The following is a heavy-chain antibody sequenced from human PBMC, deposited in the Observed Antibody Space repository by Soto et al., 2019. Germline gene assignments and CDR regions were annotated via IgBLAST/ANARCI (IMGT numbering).Heavy chain of an antibody. J-gene: IGHJ4*02. V-gene: IGHV3-72*01. D-gene: IGHD2-8*01. CDR2: ARNKVNGYTI. CDR1: GFTFSDHY. CDR3: ARLMGTSFDL. Sequence: GGSLRLSCVASGFTFSDHYMDWVRQAPGKGLEWVGRARNKVNGYTIAYAASVQGRVTISRDDSKNSLYLQMNSLKTEDTAVYFCARLMGTSFDLWGQGTLVTVSS.